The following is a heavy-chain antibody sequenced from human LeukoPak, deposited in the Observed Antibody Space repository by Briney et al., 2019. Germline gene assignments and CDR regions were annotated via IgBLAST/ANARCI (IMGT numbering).Heavy chain of an antibody. CDR1: GGSFSGYY. CDR2: INHSGST. CDR3: ARGTITMIPFDY. V-gene: IGHV4-34*01. J-gene: IGHJ4*02. Sequence: ASETLSLTCAVYGGSFSGYYWSWIRQPPGKGLEWIGEINHSGSTNYNPSLKSRVTISVDTSKNQFSLKLSSVTAADTAVYYCARGTITMIPFDYWGQGTLVTVSS. D-gene: IGHD3-22*01.